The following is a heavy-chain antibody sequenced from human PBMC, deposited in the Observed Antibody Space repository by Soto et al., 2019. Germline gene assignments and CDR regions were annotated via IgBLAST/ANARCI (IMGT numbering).Heavy chain of an antibody. Sequence: LRLSCAASGFTFSGSAMHWVRQASGKGLEWVGRIRSKANSYATAYAASVKGRFTISRDDSKNTAYLQMNSLKTEDTAVYYCTQVYYSYYYGMDVWGQGTTVTVSS. CDR3: TQVYYSYYYGMDV. J-gene: IGHJ6*02. D-gene: IGHD1-26*01. CDR1: GFTFSGSA. CDR2: IRSKANSYAT. V-gene: IGHV3-73*01.